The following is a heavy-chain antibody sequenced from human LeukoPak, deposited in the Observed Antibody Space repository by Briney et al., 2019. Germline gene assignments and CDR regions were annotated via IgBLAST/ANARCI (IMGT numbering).Heavy chain of an antibody. D-gene: IGHD4-17*01. CDR1: GITFSSYS. CDR3: ARDLGQDTDYGDPYWYFDL. V-gene: IGHV3-48*01. J-gene: IGHJ2*01. Sequence: GGSLRLSCAASGITFSSYSMNWVRQTPGKGLEWVSYISSSSSTIYYADSVKGRFTISRDNAKNSLYLQMNSLRAEDTAVYYCARDLGQDTDYGDPYWYFDLWGRGTLVTVSS. CDR2: ISSSSSTI.